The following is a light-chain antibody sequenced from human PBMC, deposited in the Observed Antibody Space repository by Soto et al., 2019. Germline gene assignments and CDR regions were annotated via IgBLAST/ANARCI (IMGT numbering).Light chain of an antibody. CDR3: CSYVGGYSYV. CDR1: SSDVGDYNS. J-gene: IGLJ1*01. Sequence: QSVLTHPRSVSGSPGQSVTVSCIGTSSDVGDYNSVSWYQQHPGKAPKLMIYDVSKRPSGVPDRFSGSKSGNTASLTISGLQAEDEADYYCCSYVGGYSYVFGSGTKVTVL. V-gene: IGLV2-11*01. CDR2: DVS.